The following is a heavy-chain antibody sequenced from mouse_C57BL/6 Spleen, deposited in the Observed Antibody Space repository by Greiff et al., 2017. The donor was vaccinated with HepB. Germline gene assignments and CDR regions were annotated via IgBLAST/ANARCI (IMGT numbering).Heavy chain of an antibody. CDR1: GYTFTSYW. CDR2: IDPSDSYT. V-gene: IGHV1-50*01. J-gene: IGHJ2*01. Sequence: VQLQQPGAELVKPGASVKLSCKASGYTFTSYWMQWVKQRPGQGLEWIGEIDPSDSYTNYNQKFKGKATLTVDTSSSTAYMQLSSLTSEDSAVYYCARSTTVVADFDYWGQGTTLTVSS. D-gene: IGHD1-1*01. CDR3: ARSTTVVADFDY.